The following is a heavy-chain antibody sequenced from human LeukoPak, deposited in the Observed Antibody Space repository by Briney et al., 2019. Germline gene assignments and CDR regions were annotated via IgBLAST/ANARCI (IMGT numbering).Heavy chain of an antibody. J-gene: IGHJ6*03. CDR1: EFTFSGYS. V-gene: IGHV3-48*01. CDR2: ISSGSGII. CDR3: ARRGTAPYYYMDV. Sequence: GGSLRLSCVGSEFTFSGYSMNWVRQAPGKGLEWVAYISSGSGIIYYADSVKGRFTVSRDNAKNSLYLQMSSLRAEDTAVYYCARRGTAPYYYMDVWSKATVVTVSS.